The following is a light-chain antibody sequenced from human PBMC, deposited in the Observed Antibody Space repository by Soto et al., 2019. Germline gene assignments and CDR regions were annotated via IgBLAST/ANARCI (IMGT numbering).Light chain of an antibody. CDR1: QSVSSN. J-gene: IGKJ1*01. CDR3: QQSFTTVSWT. V-gene: IGKV3-15*01. Sequence: EIVMTQSPATLSVPPGERATLSCRASQSVSSNFAWYQQRPGQAPRLLFYGASIRATAVPARFTASGSGTEFTLTISSLQSEDFATYYCQQSFTTVSWTFGQGTKVEIK. CDR2: GAS.